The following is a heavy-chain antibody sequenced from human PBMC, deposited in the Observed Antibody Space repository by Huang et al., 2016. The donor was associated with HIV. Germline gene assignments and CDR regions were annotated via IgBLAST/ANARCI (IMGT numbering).Heavy chain of an antibody. CDR3: AHGAYDSSDYYFRMRFDF. J-gene: IGHJ4*02. CDR2: IFWEDDK. D-gene: IGHD3-22*01. Sequence: QITVKESGPTLVKPTQTLTLTCTFSGFSLRTNGMGVGWIRQPPGKALEWLALIFWEDDKRYSPSRKSRVTVTKDTSKNQVVLTMTNMDPVDTATYFCAHGAYDSSDYYFRMRFDFWGQGTLVTVSS. V-gene: IGHV2-5*02. CDR1: GFSLRTNGMG.